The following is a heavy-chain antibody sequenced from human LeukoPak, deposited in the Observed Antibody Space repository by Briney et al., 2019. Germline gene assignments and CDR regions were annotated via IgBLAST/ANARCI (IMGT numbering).Heavy chain of an antibody. CDR2: IYYSGST. Sequence: SETLSLTCTVSGGSISSSSYYWGWIRQPPGKGLEWIGSIYYSGSTYYNPSLKSRVTISLDTSKNQFSLKLSSVTAADTAVYYCARMTTVRYYYHMDVWGKGTTVTVSS. V-gene: IGHV4-39*07. CDR1: GGSISSSSYY. D-gene: IGHD4-11*01. CDR3: ARMTTVRYYYHMDV. J-gene: IGHJ6*03.